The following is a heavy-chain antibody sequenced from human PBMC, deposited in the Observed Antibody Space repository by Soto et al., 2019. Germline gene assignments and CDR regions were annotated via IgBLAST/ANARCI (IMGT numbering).Heavy chain of an antibody. CDR1: GFSFNDFV. CDR3: AKGVATAVPALDY. D-gene: IGHD2-21*02. CDR2: VSWNSGAK. V-gene: IGHV3-9*01. J-gene: IGHJ4*02. Sequence: LRLSCVASGFSFNDFVMNWVRQRPGKGLEWVSSVSWNSGAKLYADSVKGRFAISRDSAKKSVYLQMNSLRPDDTAFYYCAKGVATAVPALDYWGQGTLVTVSS.